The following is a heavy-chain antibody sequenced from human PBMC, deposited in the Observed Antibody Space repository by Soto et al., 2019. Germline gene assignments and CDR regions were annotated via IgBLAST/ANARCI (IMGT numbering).Heavy chain of an antibody. CDR2: INGGGSST. CDR3: ARGLVVPAGDAFDI. J-gene: IGHJ3*02. CDR1: GFTFRSYW. Sequence: EVQLVESGGGLVQPGGSLRLSCAASGFTFRSYWMHWVRHAPGKGLVWVSRINGGGSSTSYADSVKGRFTISRDNAKNTLYLQMTSLRAEDTAVYYCARGLVVPAGDAFDIWGQGTMVTVSS. D-gene: IGHD2-2*01. V-gene: IGHV3-74*01.